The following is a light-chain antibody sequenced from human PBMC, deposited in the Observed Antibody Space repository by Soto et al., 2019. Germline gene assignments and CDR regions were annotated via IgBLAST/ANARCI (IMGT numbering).Light chain of an antibody. CDR3: SSYTSSSTLEV. Sequence: QSALTQPASVSGSPGQSITISCTGNSSDVGGYNYVSWYQQHPGKAPKLMIYEDSNRPSGVSNRFSGSKSGNTASLTISGLQAEDEADYYCSSYTSSSTLEVFGGGTKLTVL. CDR1: SSDVGGYNY. J-gene: IGLJ2*01. V-gene: IGLV2-14*01. CDR2: EDS.